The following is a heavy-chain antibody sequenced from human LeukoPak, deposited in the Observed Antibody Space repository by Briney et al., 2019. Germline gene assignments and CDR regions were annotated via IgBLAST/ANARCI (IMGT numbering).Heavy chain of an antibody. CDR1: GFTFSSYA. CDR2: ISSNGGST. CDR3: ARVKGAAAFDI. J-gene: IGHJ3*02. D-gene: IGHD2-15*01. V-gene: IGHV3-64*01. Sequence: GGSLRLSCAASGFTFSSYAMHWVRQAPGKGLEYVSAISSNGGSTYYANSAKGRFTISRDNSKNTLYLQMGSLRAEDMAVYYCARVKGAAAFDIWGQGTMVTVSS.